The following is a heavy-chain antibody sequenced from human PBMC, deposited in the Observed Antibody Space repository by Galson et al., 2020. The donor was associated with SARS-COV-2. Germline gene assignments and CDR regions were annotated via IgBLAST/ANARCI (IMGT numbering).Heavy chain of an antibody. V-gene: IGHV4-39*01. CDR2: IYYSAST. CDR3: ARHDGDYYYYYGMYV. J-gene: IGHJ6*02. Sequence: SETLSLTCTVSGDSISSSSYYWGWIRQPPGKGLEWIGSIYYSASTYYNPSLTSRVTISVDTSKNQFSLKLSSVTAADTAVYYCARHDGDYYYYYGMYVWGQGTTVTVS. D-gene: IGHD3-16*01. CDR1: GDSISSSSYY.